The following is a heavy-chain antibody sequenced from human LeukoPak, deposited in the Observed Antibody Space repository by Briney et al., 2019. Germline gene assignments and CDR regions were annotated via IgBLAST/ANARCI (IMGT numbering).Heavy chain of an antibody. CDR3: AKGRDYYGSGADY. J-gene: IGHJ4*02. D-gene: IGHD3-10*01. CDR1: GFTFSSYG. V-gene: IGHV3-30*18. CDR2: ISYDGSNK. Sequence: GGSLRLSCVASGFTFSSYGMRWVRQAPGKELEWVAVISYDGSNKYYADSVKGRFTISRDNSKNTLYVQMNSLRAEDTAEYYCAKGRDYYGSGADYWGQVTLVTVTS.